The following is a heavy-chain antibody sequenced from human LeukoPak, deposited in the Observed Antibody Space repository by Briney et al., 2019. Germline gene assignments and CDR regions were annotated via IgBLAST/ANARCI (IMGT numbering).Heavy chain of an antibody. D-gene: IGHD3-22*01. CDR3: ARFAYGSDYFPGHY. CDR2: IYPGDSNT. J-gene: IGHJ4*02. Sequence: GESLKISCKGSGYTFPNYWIGWVRQTPGKGLEWMGIIYPGDSNTRYSPSFQGQVTISADKSISTAYLQWSSLKASDTAMYYCARFAYGSDYFPGHYWGQGTLVTVSS. CDR1: GYTFPNYW. V-gene: IGHV5-51*01.